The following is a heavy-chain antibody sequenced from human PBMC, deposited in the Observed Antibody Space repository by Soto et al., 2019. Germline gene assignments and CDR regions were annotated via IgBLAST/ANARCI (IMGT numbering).Heavy chain of an antibody. CDR2: ISYDGSDK. V-gene: IGHV3-30*18. J-gene: IGHJ4*02. CDR1: GFTFSTYG. D-gene: IGHD5-18*01. CDR3: AKDINSARDGYHYGADY. Sequence: QVHLVESGGGVVQPGRSLRLSCAASGFTFSTYGIHWVRQAPGEGLEWVAIISYDGSDKWYVDSVKGRFTVSRDNSKNTLYLQMHSLRPEDTAIYYCAKDINSARDGYHYGADYWGQGTLVTVSS.